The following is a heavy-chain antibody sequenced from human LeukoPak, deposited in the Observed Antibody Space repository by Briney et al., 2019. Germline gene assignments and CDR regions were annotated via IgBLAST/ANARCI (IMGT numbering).Heavy chain of an antibody. D-gene: IGHD1-1*01. Sequence: PGGPLDFSCAAPELTLISIAMNGARRVQAKGLKWVAVIWYDGSNKYYADSVKGRFTISRDNSKNTLYLQMNSLRAEDTAVYYCAKDRGNGPFDYWGQGTLVTVSS. J-gene: IGHJ4*02. V-gene: IGHV3-33*06. CDR2: IWYDGSNK. CDR1: ELTLISIA. CDR3: AKDRGNGPFDY.